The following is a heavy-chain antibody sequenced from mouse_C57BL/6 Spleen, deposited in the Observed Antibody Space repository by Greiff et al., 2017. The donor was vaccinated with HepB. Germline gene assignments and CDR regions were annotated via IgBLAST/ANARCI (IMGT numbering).Heavy chain of an antibody. Sequence: QVQLQQPGAELVKPGASVKMSCKASGYTFTSYWITWVKQRPGQGLEWIGDIYPGSGSTNYNEKFKSKATLTVDTSSSTAYMQLSSLTSEDSAVYYCARSLTTAVEGFAYWGQGTLVTVSA. CDR3: ARSLTTAVEGFAY. CDR1: GYTFTSYW. D-gene: IGHD1-1*01. J-gene: IGHJ3*01. V-gene: IGHV1-55*01. CDR2: IYPGSGST.